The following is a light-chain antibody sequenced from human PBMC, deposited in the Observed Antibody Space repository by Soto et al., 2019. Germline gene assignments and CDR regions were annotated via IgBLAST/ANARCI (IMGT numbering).Light chain of an antibody. CDR2: GAS. J-gene: IGKJ1*01. CDR3: QQYGSSSWT. CDR1: QSVSSSY. V-gene: IGKV3-20*01. Sequence: ELVLTHSPGTLSLSPGERATLSCRASQSVSSSYFAWYQQRFGQAPRLLIYGASSRATGIPDRFGGSGPGTDFTLTISRLEPEDFAVYYCQQYGSSSWTFGQGTKVDIK.